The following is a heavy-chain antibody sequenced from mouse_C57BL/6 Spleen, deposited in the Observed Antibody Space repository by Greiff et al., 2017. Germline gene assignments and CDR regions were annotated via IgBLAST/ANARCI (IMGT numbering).Heavy chain of an antibody. Sequence: QVQLQQSGAELVKPGASVKMSCKASGYTFTSYWITWVKQRPGQGLEWIGDIYPGSGSTNYNEKFKSKATLTVDTSSSTAYMQLSSLTSEDSAVYYCARRGGNFPWFAYWGQGTLVTVSA. J-gene: IGHJ3*01. CDR3: ARRGGNFPWFAY. CDR1: GYTFTSYW. D-gene: IGHD2-1*01. CDR2: IYPGSGST. V-gene: IGHV1-55*01.